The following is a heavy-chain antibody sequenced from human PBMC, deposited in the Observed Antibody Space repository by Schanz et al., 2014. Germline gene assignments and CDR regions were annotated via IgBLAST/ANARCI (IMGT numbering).Heavy chain of an antibody. Sequence: QVQLVQSGSELKKPGASVKVSCKASGYIFIGYYIHWVRQAPGQGLEWMGRINPNTGGTNFAQKFQGRVTMTRDTSITTAYMDLSGLTSDDTAVYYCAREKGHGYSGLSWGQGTLLAVSS. D-gene: IGHD5-12*01. CDR3: AREKGHGYSGLS. V-gene: IGHV1-2*06. CDR2: INPNTGGT. J-gene: IGHJ5*02. CDR1: GYIFIGYY.